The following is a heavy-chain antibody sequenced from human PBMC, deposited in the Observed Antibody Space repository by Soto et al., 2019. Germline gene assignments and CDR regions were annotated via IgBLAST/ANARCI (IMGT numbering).Heavy chain of an antibody. Sequence: EVQLVESGGGLVQPGGSLRLSCAASGVTFSSYWLSWVRQAPGTGLEWVANINPDGSAKYYVDSVKGRFTISRDNAKNSLSLPMNSLRAEDTAVYYCAYGSGNYRFQYWGQGTLVTVSS. CDR3: AYGSGNYRFQY. CDR2: INPDGSAK. D-gene: IGHD3-10*01. J-gene: IGHJ4*02. V-gene: IGHV3-7*05. CDR1: GVTFSSYW.